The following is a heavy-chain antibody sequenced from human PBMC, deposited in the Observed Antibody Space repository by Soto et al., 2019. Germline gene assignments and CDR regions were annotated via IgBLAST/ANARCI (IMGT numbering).Heavy chain of an antibody. D-gene: IGHD6-19*01. CDR3: ARDQQWLVPVPLNVDF. J-gene: IGHJ4*02. CDR1: GYTFRDYG. V-gene: IGHV1-18*01. Sequence: QVQLVQSGAEVKKTGASVKVSCKASGYTFRDYGISWVRQAPGQGLEWMGWISAFNGNTNYTKKFQDRVTVTTDTSTNTAYMELRSLRSDDTAVYYCARDQQWLVPVPLNVDFWGPGTPVIVS. CDR2: ISAFNGNT.